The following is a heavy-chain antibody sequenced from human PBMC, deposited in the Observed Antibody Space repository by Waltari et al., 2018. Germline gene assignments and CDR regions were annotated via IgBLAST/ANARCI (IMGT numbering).Heavy chain of an antibody. J-gene: IGHJ6*02. CDR2: IYYMGST. Sequence: QVQLQESGPGLVKPSEPLSLTCTVSGGSISSYYWSWIRQPPGKGLERIGYIYYMGSTNYNPSLKNPVTISVDTSKNQFSLKLSSVTAADTAVYYGARVEYYDFWSGSGTYGMDVWGQGTTVTVSS. CDR1: GGSISSYY. CDR3: ARVEYYDFWSGSGTYGMDV. V-gene: IGHV4-59*01. D-gene: IGHD3-3*01.